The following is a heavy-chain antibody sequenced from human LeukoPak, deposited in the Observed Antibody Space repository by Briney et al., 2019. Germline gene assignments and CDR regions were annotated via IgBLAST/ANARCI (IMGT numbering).Heavy chain of an antibody. CDR3: ARYGGFWSGYYVADAFDI. V-gene: IGHV3-15*01. CDR1: GFTFSNAW. CDR2: IKSKTDGGTT. D-gene: IGHD3-3*01. Sequence: GGSLRLSCAASGFTFSNAWMSWVRQAPGKGLEWVGRIKSKTDGGTTDYAAPVKGRFTISRDDSKNTLYLQMNSLKTEDTAVYYCARYGGFWSGYYVADAFDIWGQGTMVTVSS. J-gene: IGHJ3*02.